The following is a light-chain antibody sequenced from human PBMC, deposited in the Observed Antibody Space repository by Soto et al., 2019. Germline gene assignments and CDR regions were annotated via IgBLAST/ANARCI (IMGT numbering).Light chain of an antibody. Sequence: QSVLTQPPSVSASPGEKITISCSGSSSNIGNNNVSWYQQLPGTAPQLLIYDSDKRSSGIPDRFSGSKSGTSATLGITGLQTGDEADYHCGAWDSSLSAVVFGGGTKLTVL. J-gene: IGLJ3*02. CDR1: SSNIGNNN. V-gene: IGLV1-51*01. CDR2: DSD. CDR3: GAWDSSLSAVV.